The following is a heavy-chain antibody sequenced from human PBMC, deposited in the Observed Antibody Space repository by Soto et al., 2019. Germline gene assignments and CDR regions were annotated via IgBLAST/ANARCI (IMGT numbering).Heavy chain of an antibody. CDR3: AKLSMQQLEPRAEYFQH. CDR1: GFTFSSYA. V-gene: IGHV3-23*01. Sequence: PGGSLRLSCAASGFTFSSYAMSWVRQAPGKGLEWVSAISGSGGSTYYADSVKGRFTISRDNSKNTLYLQMNSLRAEDTAVYYCAKLSMQQLEPRAEYFQHWGQGTLVTVSS. CDR2: ISGSGGST. J-gene: IGHJ1*01. D-gene: IGHD6-13*01.